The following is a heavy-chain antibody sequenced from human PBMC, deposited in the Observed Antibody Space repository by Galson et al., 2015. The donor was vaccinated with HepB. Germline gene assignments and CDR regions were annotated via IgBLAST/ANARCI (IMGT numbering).Heavy chain of an antibody. CDR2: INPSGGST. CDR3: ARSWDTGEYYFDY. D-gene: IGHD1-14*01. J-gene: IGHJ4*02. CDR1: GSTFTSYY. V-gene: IGHV1-46*01. Sequence: SVTVSCKASGSTFTSYYMHWVRQAPGQGLEWMGIINPSGGSTSYAQKFQGRVTMTRDTSTSTVYMELSSLRSEDTAVYYCARSWDTGEYYFDYWGQGTLVTVSS.